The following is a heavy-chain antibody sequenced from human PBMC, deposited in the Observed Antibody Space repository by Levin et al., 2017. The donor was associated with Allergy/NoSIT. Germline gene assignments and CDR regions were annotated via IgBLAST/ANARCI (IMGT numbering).Heavy chain of an antibody. CDR3: ARYPLERTRHLLRRLFDS. V-gene: IGHV3-21*01. CDR1: GFTFRSYS. D-gene: IGHD2-2*01. CDR2: ISSGSDYI. J-gene: IGHJ4*02. Sequence: GGSLRLSCVGSGFTFRSYSMAWVRQAPGKGPEWVSSISSGSDYIYYTDSVKGRFTISRDNTKNSLYLQMNSLRAEDSALYYCARYPLERTRHLLRRLFDSWGQGALVTVSS.